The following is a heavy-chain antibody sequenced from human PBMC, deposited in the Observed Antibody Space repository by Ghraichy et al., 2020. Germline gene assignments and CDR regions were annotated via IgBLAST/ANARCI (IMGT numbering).Heavy chain of an antibody. Sequence: GGSLRLSCVASGFSFRSYAMSWVRLAPGKGLEWVSAISVSGGSTFYADSVKGRFTISRDSFQNTLYLQMNSLRAEDTAVYYCVKVRDLDGDVADAFDFWGQGTTVTVSS. CDR1: GFSFRSYA. V-gene: IGHV3-23*01. CDR2: ISVSGGST. J-gene: IGHJ3*01. D-gene: IGHD2-21*02. CDR3: VKVRDLDGDVADAFDF.